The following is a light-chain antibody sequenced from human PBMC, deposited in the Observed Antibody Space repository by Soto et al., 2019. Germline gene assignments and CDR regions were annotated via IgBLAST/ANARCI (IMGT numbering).Light chain of an antibody. CDR1: SSDVGAYYY. V-gene: IGLV2-14*01. CDR2: EVS. J-gene: IGLJ3*02. Sequence: QSALTQPASVSGSPGQSITISCTGTSSDVGAYYYVSWFQHHPGKAPKVIIYEVSNRPSGVSNRFSGSKSGNTASLTISGLQAEDEADYYCSSFTSGSTWVFGGRTKLTVL. CDR3: SSFTSGSTWV.